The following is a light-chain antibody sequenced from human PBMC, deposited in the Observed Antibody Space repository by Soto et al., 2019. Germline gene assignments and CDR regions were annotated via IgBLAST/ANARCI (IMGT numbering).Light chain of an antibody. CDR2: DAS. CDR1: QNVNNW. V-gene: IGKV3-11*01. J-gene: IGKJ4*01. Sequence: EIVLTQSPTTLSLSPGERATLSCRASQNVNNWLAWYQQKPGQAPRLVIYDASSRATGIPARFSGSGSGTDFPLTISSLEPEDSAVYYCQHRNDWPLTFGGGTKVEIK. CDR3: QHRNDWPLT.